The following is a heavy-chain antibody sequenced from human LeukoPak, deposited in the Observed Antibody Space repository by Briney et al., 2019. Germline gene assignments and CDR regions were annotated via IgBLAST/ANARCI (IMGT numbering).Heavy chain of an antibody. D-gene: IGHD3-22*01. CDR3: ATVVSVTMIVVVQRYSDL. V-gene: IGHV1-24*01. CDR1: GYTLTELS. J-gene: IGHJ2*01. CDR2: FDPEDGET. Sequence: ASVKVSCKVSGYTLTELSMHWVRQAPGKGLEWMGGFDPEDGETIYAQRFQGRVTMTEDTSTDTAYMELSSLRSEDMAVYYCATVVSVTMIVVVQRYSDLWGRGTLVTVSS.